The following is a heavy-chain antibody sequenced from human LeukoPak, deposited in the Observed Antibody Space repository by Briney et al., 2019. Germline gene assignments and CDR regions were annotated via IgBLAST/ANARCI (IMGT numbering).Heavy chain of an antibody. Sequence: EASVKVSCKASGYTFTSYGISWVRQAPGQGLEWMGWISAYNGNTNYAQKLQGRVTMTTDTSTSTAYMGLRSLRSDDTAVYYCARASHYYYYYGMDVWAKGPRSPSP. CDR3: ARASHYYYYYGMDV. J-gene: IGHJ6*02. CDR2: ISAYNGNT. CDR1: GYTFTSYG. V-gene: IGHV1-18*01.